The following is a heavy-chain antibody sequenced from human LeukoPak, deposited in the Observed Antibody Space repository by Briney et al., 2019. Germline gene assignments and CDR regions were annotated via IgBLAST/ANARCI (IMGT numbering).Heavy chain of an antibody. J-gene: IGHJ4*02. CDR3: AVYYYDSSGYYPTPYFDY. Sequence: PSGTLSLTCAVYGGSFSGYYWSWIRQPPGKGLEWIGEINHSGSTNYDPSLKSRVTISVDTSKNQFSLKLSSVTAADTAVYYCAVYYYDSSGYYPTPYFDYWGQGTLVTVSS. CDR1: GGSFSGYY. V-gene: IGHV4-34*01. CDR2: INHSGST. D-gene: IGHD3-22*01.